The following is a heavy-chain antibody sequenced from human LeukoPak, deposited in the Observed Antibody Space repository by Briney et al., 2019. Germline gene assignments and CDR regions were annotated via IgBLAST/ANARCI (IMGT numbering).Heavy chain of an antibody. CDR2: IYYSGST. Sequence: PSETLSLTCTVSGGSISSGDYYWSWIRQPPGKGLEWIGYIYYSGSTYYNPSLKSRVTISVDTSKNQFSLKLSSVTAADTAVYYCASSNTGSYNDAFDIWGQGTMVTVSS. CDR3: ASSNTGSYNDAFDI. J-gene: IGHJ3*02. D-gene: IGHD1-26*01. V-gene: IGHV4-30-4*01. CDR1: GGSISSGDYY.